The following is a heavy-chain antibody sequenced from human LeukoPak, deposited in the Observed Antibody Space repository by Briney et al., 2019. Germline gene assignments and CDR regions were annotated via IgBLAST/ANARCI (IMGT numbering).Heavy chain of an antibody. CDR2: ISPKRGDT. V-gene: IGHV1-2*06. D-gene: IGHD3-22*01. CDR3: ARVHTHYYDSSAYYLENPVFDY. Sequence: GASVKVSCKTSGYTFTDYSLHWVRQAPGQGLEWLGRISPKRGDTKYARKFQGRVTMTRDTSISTAYMELSRLTSDDTAVYYCARVHTHYYDSSAYYLENPVFDYWGQGTLVTVSS. J-gene: IGHJ4*02. CDR1: GYTFTDYS.